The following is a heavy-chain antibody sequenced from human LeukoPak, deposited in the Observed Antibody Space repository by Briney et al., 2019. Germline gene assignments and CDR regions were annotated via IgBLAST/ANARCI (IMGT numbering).Heavy chain of an antibody. J-gene: IGHJ4*02. V-gene: IGHV4-39*07. CDR1: GGSISSYY. CDR2: IYYSGST. Sequence: PSETLSLTCTVSGGSISSYYWSWIRQPPGKGLEWIGSIYYSGSTYYNPSLKSRVTISVDTSKNQFSLKLSSVTAADTAVYYCARDNYYYDSSGYYFFDYWGQGTLVTVSS. D-gene: IGHD3-22*01. CDR3: ARDNYYYDSSGYYFFDY.